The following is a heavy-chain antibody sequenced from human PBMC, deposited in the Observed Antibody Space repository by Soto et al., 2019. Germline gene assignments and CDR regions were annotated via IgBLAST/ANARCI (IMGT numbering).Heavy chain of an antibody. CDR3: ARDEAAQYYFAY. D-gene: IGHD6-13*01. CDR2: INSDGSST. CDR1: GFTFSSYW. J-gene: IGHJ4*02. V-gene: IGHV3-74*01. Sequence: GGSLRLSCVASGFTFSSYWMHWVRQAPGKGLVWVSRINSDGSSTSYADSVKGRFTISRDNAKNTLYLQMNSLRAEDTAVYYCARDEAAQYYFAYWGQGTLVTVSS.